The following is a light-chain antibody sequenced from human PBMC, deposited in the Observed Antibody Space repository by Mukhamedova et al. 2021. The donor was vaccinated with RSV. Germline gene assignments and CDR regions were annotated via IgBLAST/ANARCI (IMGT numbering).Light chain of an antibody. J-gene: IGLJ2*01. CDR3: APWDDNLNGVV. CDR1: RSNIGNNI. V-gene: IGLV1-44*01. Sequence: ISCSGSRSNIGNNIVNWYQQLPGMAPRLLIYRNNLRPSGVPERFSGSKSGTTASLAINGLQAEDEAAYYCAPWDDNLNGVVFGGGT. CDR2: RNN.